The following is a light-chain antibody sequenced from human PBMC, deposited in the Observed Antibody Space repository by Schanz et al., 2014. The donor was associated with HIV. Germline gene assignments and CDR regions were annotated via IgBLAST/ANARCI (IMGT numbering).Light chain of an antibody. CDR3: SSYAGNNNLGV. CDR1: SSDVGSYNY. V-gene: IGLV2-11*01. Sequence: QSALTQPRSVSGSPGQSVTISCTGTSSDVGSYNYVSWYQQRPGKAPKLMIYDVTKRPSGVPDRFSGSKSGNTASLTISGLQAEDEADYYCSSYAGNNNLGVFGTGTKVTVL. CDR2: DVT. J-gene: IGLJ1*01.